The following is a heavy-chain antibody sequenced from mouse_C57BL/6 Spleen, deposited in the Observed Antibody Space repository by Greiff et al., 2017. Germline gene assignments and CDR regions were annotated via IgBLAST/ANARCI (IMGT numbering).Heavy chain of an antibody. J-gene: IGHJ4*01. V-gene: IGHV1-20*01. Sequence: LVESGPELVKPGDSVKISCKASGYSFTGYFMNWVMPSHGKSLEWIGRINPYNGDTFYNQKFKGKATLTVDKSSSTAHMELRSLTSEDSAVYYCARGGNYAMDYWGQGTSVTVSS. CDR1: GYSFTGYF. CDR2: INPYNGDT. CDR3: ARGGNYAMDY.